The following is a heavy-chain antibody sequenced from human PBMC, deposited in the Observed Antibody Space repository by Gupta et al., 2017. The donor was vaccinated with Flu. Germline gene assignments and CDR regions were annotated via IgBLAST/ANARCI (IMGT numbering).Heavy chain of an antibody. Sequence: QVPRKGLEGVGTMYPGYSDTRYSPSCQGQVTISADKSIATAYLQWSSLKASDTAIYYCARHGKLGYSNSWYDYWGQGTLVTVSS. V-gene: IGHV5-51*01. CDR3: ARHGKLGYSNSWYDY. CDR2: MYPGYSDT. D-gene: IGHD6-13*01. J-gene: IGHJ4*02.